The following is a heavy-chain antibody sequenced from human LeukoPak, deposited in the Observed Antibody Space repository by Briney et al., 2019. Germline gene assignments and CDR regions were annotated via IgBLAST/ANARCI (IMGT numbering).Heavy chain of an antibody. CDR1: GFTFSIYA. V-gene: IGHV3-23*01. CDR2: ISGSGGST. CDR3: AKAGYGSGTYYNIIFDY. D-gene: IGHD3-10*01. J-gene: IGHJ4*02. Sequence: GGSLRLSCAASGFTFSIYAMSWVRQAPGKGLEWVSAISGSGGSTYYADSVKGRFTISRDNSKNTLYLQMNSLGAEDTAVYYCAKAGYGSGTYYNIIFDYWGQGTLVTVSS.